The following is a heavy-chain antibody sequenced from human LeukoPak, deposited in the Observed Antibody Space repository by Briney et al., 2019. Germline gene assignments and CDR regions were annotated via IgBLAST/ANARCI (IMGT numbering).Heavy chain of an antibody. D-gene: IGHD2-2*01. J-gene: IGHJ6*03. Sequence: GGSLRLSCAASGFTFSSYGMHWVRQAPGKGLEWVAFIRYDGSNKYYADSVKGRFTISRDNSKNTLYLQMNSLRAEDTAVYYCAKEIGNCSSTSCYLYYYYYYMDVWGKGTTVTVSS. CDR3: AKEIGNCSSTSCYLYYYYYYMDV. CDR1: GFTFSSYG. V-gene: IGHV3-30*02. CDR2: IRYDGSNK.